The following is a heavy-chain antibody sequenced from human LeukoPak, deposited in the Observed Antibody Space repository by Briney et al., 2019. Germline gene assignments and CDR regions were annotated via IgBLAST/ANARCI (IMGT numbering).Heavy chain of an antibody. V-gene: IGHV4-34*01. CDR2: INHSGST. D-gene: IGHD3-10*01. CDR1: GGSFSGYY. CDR3: ARHDGYYYGSGALDYFYMDV. Sequence: PSETLSLTCAVYGGSFSGYYWSWIRQPPGKGLEWIGEINHSGSTNYNPSLKSRVTISVDTSKNQFSLKLSSVTAADTAVYYCARHDGYYYGSGALDYFYMDVWGKGTTVTISS. J-gene: IGHJ6*03.